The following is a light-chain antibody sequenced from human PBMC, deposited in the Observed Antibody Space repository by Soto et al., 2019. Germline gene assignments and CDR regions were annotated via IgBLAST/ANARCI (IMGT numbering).Light chain of an antibody. V-gene: IGLV2-11*01. CDR1: SSDVGGYNY. CDR3: CSYAGSYTFYV. CDR2: DVS. Sequence: QSVLAQPRSVSGSPGQSVTISCTGTSSDVGGYNYVSWYQQHPGNAPKLMIYDVSKRPSGVPDRFSGSKSGNTASLTISGLQAEDEADYYCCSYAGSYTFYVFGTG. J-gene: IGLJ1*01.